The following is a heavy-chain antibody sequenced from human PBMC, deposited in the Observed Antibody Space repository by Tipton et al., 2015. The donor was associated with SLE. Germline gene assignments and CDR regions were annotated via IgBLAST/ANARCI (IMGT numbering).Heavy chain of an antibody. CDR3: ARGDYSNYGGDDY. D-gene: IGHD4-11*01. CDR2: INHSGGT. CDR1: GGSFSGYY. Sequence: LRLSCAVYGGSFSGYYWSWIRQPPGKGLEWIGEINHSGGTNYNPSLKSRVTISVDTSKNQFSLKLSSVTAADTAVYYCARGDYSNYGGDDYWGQGTLVTVSS. V-gene: IGHV4-34*01. J-gene: IGHJ4*02.